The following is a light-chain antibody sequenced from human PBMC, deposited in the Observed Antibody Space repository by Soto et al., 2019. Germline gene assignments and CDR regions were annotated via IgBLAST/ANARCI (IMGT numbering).Light chain of an antibody. CDR2: WDG. V-gene: IGLV1-47*01. Sequence: QPVLTQPPSASGTPGQRVTISCSGSSSNVGSNYVYWYQQVPGTAPILLMHWDGQRPSGVPDRFAGSTSGTSASLAISGLRDDDEADYYCAAWDDSLSGVVFGGGTQLTVL. J-gene: IGLJ7*01. CDR1: SSNVGSNY. CDR3: AAWDDSLSGVV.